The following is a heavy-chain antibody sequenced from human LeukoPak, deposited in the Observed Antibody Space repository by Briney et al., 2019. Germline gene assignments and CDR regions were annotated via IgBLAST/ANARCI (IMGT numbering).Heavy chain of an antibody. CDR1: VYTSTRYG. CDR3: ATYGDDAFDI. J-gene: IGHJ3*02. D-gene: IGHD4-17*01. Sequence: ASVKASCKPSVYTSTRYGIGCGRQAPGRGHERMVCISDYYGNTNYAQNLQGRVTMTTDTSTSKAYMELRSLRADDTAVYYCATYGDDAFDIWGQGTMVTVSS. CDR2: ISDYYGNT. V-gene: IGHV1-18*01.